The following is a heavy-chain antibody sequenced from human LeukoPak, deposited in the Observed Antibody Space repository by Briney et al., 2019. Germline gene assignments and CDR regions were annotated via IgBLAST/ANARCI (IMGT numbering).Heavy chain of an antibody. Sequence: GGSLRLSCAASGFTVSSNYMSWVRQAPGKGLEWVSVIYSGGSTYYADSVKGRFTISRDNSKNTLYLQMNSLRAEDTAVYYCARVYSSFHYMDVWGKGTTVTVSS. CDR1: GFTVSSNY. CDR2: IYSGGST. J-gene: IGHJ6*03. D-gene: IGHD6-6*01. CDR3: ARVYSSFHYMDV. V-gene: IGHV3-53*01.